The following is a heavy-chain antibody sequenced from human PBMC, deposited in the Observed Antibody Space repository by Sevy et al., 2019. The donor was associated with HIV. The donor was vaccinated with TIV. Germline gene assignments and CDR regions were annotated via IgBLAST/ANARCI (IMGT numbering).Heavy chain of an antibody. CDR1: GFTFRSYW. V-gene: IGHV3-7*03. D-gene: IGHD2-2*01. CDR3: ARDCSSTSCLWGLDV. Sequence: GGSLRLSCAVSGFTFRSYWMSWVRQAPGKGLEWVAHIKVDGSEKYHVDSVKGRFTISRANAKNSLFLQMNSLRVEDTAGYYWARDCSSTSCLWGLDVWGQGTAVTVSS. CDR2: IKVDGSEK. J-gene: IGHJ6*02.